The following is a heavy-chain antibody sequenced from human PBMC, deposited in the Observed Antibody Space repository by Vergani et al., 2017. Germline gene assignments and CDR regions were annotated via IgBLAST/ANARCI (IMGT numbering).Heavy chain of an antibody. CDR3: AGARGARGNWFDP. Sequence: VQLVESGGGLVKPGGSLRLSCAASGFTFSSYSMNWVRQAPGKGLEWVSSISSSSSYIYYADSVKGRFTISSDNAKNSLYLQMNSLRAEDTAVYYCAGARGARGNWFDPWGQGTLVTVSS. CDR2: ISSSSSYI. V-gene: IGHV3-21*01. CDR1: GFTFSSYS. D-gene: IGHD1-26*01. J-gene: IGHJ5*02.